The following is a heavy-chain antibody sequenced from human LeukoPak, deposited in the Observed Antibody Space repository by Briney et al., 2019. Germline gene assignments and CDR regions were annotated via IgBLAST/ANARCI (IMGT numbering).Heavy chain of an antibody. Sequence: GGSLRLSCAASGFTFSSYGMNWVRQAPGKGLEWVSSISSSSSYIYYADSVKGRFTISRDNAKNSLYLQMNSLRAEGTAVYYCARDWGRGWTKCYLDYWGQGTMVTVSS. CDR3: ARDWGRGWTKCYLDY. CDR2: ISSSSSYI. V-gene: IGHV3-21*01. CDR1: GFTFSSYG. J-gene: IGHJ4*02. D-gene: IGHD6-19*01.